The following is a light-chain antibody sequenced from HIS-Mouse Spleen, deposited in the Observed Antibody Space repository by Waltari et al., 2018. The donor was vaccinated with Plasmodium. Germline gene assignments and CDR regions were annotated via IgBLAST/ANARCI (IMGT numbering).Light chain of an antibody. Sequence: QSALTQPPSASGSPGQSVTISCTGTSSDVGGYNYVSWYQQHPGNAPKLMIYEVSKGPAGVPARFSGSKAGNTASLTVSGLQAEDESEYYCSSYAGSNNLVFGGGTKLTVL. CDR3: SSYAGSNNLV. J-gene: IGLJ2*01. V-gene: IGLV2-8*01. CDR2: EVS. CDR1: SSDVGGYNY.